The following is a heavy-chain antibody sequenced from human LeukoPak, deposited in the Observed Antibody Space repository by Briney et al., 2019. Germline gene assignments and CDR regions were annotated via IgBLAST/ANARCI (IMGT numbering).Heavy chain of an antibody. D-gene: IGHD3-9*01. CDR2: ISGSGGST. V-gene: IGHV3-23*01. Sequence: GGSLRLPCAASGFTFSSYAMSWVRQAPGKGLEWVSAISGSGGSTYYADSVKGRFTISRDNSKNTLYLQMNSLRAEDTAVYYCAKATPYDILTGYSFVFDYWGQGTLVTVSS. CDR3: AKATPYDILTGYSFVFDY. J-gene: IGHJ4*02. CDR1: GFTFSSYA.